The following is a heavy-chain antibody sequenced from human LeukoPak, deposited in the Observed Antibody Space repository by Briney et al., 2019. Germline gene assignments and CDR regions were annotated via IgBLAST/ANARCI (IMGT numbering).Heavy chain of an antibody. CDR1: GFTFSSYA. CDR2: ISYDGSNK. CDR3: AREREDQGSQGYF. D-gene: IGHD5-24*01. V-gene: IGHV3-30-3*01. Sequence: GGSLRLSCAASGFTFSSYAMHWVRQAPGKGLEWVAVISYDGSNKYYADSVKGRFTISRDNSKNTLYLQMNSLRAEDTAVYYCAREREDQGSQGYFWGQGTLVTVSS. J-gene: IGHJ4*02.